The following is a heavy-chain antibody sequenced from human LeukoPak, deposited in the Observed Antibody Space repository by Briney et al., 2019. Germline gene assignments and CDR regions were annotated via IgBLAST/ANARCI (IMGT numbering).Heavy chain of an antibody. CDR3: AKSSYYDSSGYYREYYFDY. J-gene: IGHJ4*02. CDR1: GFTFSHFW. Sequence: GGSLRLSCAASGFTFSHFWMSWVRQAPGKGLEWVAYIKKTGSETYYVDSVKGRFTITRDNTRNSLFLQMNSLRAEDTAVYYCAKSSYYDSSGYYREYYFDYWGQGTLVTVSS. CDR2: IKKTGSET. V-gene: IGHV3-7*03. D-gene: IGHD3-22*01.